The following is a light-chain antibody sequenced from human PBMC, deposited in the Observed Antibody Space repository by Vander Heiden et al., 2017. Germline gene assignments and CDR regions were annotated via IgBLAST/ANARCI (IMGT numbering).Light chain of an antibody. CDR1: SSNIGRNS. CDR3: GSWDDTLNGLYV. CDR2: NGG. V-gene: IGLV1-44*01. J-gene: IGLJ1*01. Sequence: QSVLTQPPSASGTPGQRVTISCSGSSSNIGRNSVDWYQQLPGTAPRLLIYNGGLRPAGVPARISASKSGTSASLAISGLQSEDEADYYCGSWDDTLNGLYVFGGGTKVTVL.